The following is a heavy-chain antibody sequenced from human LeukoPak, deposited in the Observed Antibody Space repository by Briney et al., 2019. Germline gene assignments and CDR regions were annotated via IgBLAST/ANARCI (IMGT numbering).Heavy chain of an antibody. CDR2: ISYDGSNK. D-gene: IGHD3-22*01. J-gene: IGHJ4*02. Sequence: GGSLRLSCAASGFTFSSYAMHWVRQAPGKGLEWVAVISYDGSNKYYADSVKGRFTISGDNSKNTLHLQMNSLRAEDTAVYYCAREPHSTGYYYSFDYWGQGTLVTVSS. CDR3: AREPHSTGYYYSFDY. CDR1: GFTFSSYA. V-gene: IGHV3-30*04.